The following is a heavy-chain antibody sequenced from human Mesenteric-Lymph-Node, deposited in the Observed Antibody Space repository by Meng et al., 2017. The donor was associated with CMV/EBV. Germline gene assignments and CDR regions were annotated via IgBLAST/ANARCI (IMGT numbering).Heavy chain of an antibody. Sequence: GGSLRLSCAASGFTFSNFAMHWVRQAPGKGLEWVAVISYDGYNEYYTDSVKGRLTISRDNSKNTLYLQMNSLRAEDTAVYYCARMPTASSDYWGQGTLVTVSS. CDR2: ISYDGYNE. CDR1: GFTFSNFA. V-gene: IGHV3-30*04. CDR3: ARMPTASSDY. J-gene: IGHJ4*02. D-gene: IGHD3-10*01.